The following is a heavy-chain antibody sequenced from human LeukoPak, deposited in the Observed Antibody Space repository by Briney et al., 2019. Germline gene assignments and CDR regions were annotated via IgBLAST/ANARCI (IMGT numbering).Heavy chain of an antibody. CDR2: LHPDSGNT. V-gene: IGHV1-8*03. CDR1: GYTFTSYD. CDR3: ARMTVSGRDNWYDP. D-gene: IGHD6-19*01. J-gene: IGHJ5*02. Sequence: ASVKVSCKASGYTFTSYDINWVRQATGQGLEWIGWLHPDSGNTGYAQKFQGRVTITRNTSINTAYMELSSLRSEDTAVYYCARMTVSGRDNWYDPWGQGTLVTVSS.